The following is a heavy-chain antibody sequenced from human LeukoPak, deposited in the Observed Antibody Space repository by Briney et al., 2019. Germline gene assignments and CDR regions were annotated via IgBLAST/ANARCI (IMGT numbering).Heavy chain of an antibody. D-gene: IGHD2-2*01. Sequence: PSQTLSLTRTVSGGSISSGGYYWSWIRQHPGKGLEWIGYIYYSGSTYYNPSLKSRVTISVDTSKNQFSLKLSSVTAADTAVYYCASLDCSSTSCPFDYWGQGTPVTVSS. CDR3: ASLDCSSTSCPFDY. J-gene: IGHJ4*02. CDR2: IYYSGST. V-gene: IGHV4-31*03. CDR1: GGSISSGGYY.